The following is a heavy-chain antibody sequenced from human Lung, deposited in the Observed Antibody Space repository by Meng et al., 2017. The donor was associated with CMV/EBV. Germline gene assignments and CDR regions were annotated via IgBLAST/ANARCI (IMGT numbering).Heavy chain of an antibody. V-gene: IGHV1-2*06. Sequence: VQLVQSGVEVKRPGASVKISCQASGYSFSGFYLNWARQAPGHGIEWLGRVNPISDDTHLAQKFEGRITVTRGATINTAFMELTRLRPDDTAVYYCAKSSDNGWSSWGPGTLVTVSS. CDR1: GYSFSGFY. CDR2: VNPISDDT. CDR3: AKSSDNGWSS. D-gene: IGHD6-19*01. J-gene: IGHJ4*01.